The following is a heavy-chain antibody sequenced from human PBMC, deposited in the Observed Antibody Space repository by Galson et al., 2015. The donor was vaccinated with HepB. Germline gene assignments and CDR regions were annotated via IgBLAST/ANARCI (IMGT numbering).Heavy chain of an antibody. J-gene: IGHJ6*02. D-gene: IGHD3-10*01. CDR3: ARDRRTSSSASRSAFGMDV. Sequence: SVKVSCKASGYTFIGYPIHWVRQAPGHGLEWMGRINPNSGGTTYAQKFQGRVTMTRDTSLTTVYMELSTLRSDDTAVSYCARDRRTSSSASRSAFGMDVWGQGTTVTVSS. V-gene: IGHV1-2*06. CDR1: GYTFIGYP. CDR2: INPNSGGT.